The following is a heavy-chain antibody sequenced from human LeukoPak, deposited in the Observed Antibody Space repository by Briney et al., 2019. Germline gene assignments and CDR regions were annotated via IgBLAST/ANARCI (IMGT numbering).Heavy chain of an antibody. CDR3: ARKVPSAQSDF. CDR1: GFTFSSYS. V-gene: IGHV3-21*01. J-gene: IGHJ4*02. CDR2: ISGNSFWI. Sequence: PGGSLRLSCAVSGFTFSSYSMNWVRQDPGMGLEWVSAISGNSFWIYYADSVKGRFTISRDNAKNSLYLQMDSLRADDTAVYYCARKVPSAQSDFWGQGTLVTVSS.